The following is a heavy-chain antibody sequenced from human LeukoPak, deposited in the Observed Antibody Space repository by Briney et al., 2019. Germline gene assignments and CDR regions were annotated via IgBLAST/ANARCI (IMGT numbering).Heavy chain of an antibody. CDR3: AHGAMYQLDY. V-gene: IGHV4-34*01. J-gene: IGHJ4*02. CDR1: GGSFSGYY. CDR2: INHSGST. Sequence: SETLSLTCAVYGGSFSGYYWSWIRQPPGKGLEWIGEINHSGSTNYNPSLKSRVTISVGTSKNQFSLKLSSVTAADTAVYYCAHGAMYQLDYWGQGTLVTVSS. D-gene: IGHD2-2*01.